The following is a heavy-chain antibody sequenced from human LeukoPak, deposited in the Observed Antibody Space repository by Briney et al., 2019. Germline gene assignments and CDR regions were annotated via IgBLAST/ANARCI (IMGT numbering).Heavy chain of an antibody. CDR1: GYRFTTYW. CDR3: ARLRGGDGYNTYYFDY. D-gene: IGHD5-24*01. Sequence: GESLKISSKGSGYRFTTYWIAWVRPMPGKGLEWMGIIYPGDSDTTYSPSFQGQVTISADRSISTAYLQWSSLKASDTAMYYCARLRGGDGYNTYYFDYWGQGTLVTVSS. J-gene: IGHJ4*02. V-gene: IGHV5-51*01. CDR2: IYPGDSDT.